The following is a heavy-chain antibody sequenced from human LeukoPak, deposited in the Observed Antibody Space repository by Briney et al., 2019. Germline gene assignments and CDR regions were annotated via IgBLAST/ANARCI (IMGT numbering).Heavy chain of an antibody. CDR2: INPGGGST. Sequence: GGSLRLSCAASGVTFSNYAMNWVRQGPGKGLEWVSAINPGGGSTYYADSVKGRFTISRDNAKNTLYMQMNSLRAEDTAVYYCTKDLKYYGMDVWGQGTTATVPS. V-gene: IGHV3-23*01. CDR3: TKDLKYYGMDV. J-gene: IGHJ6*02. CDR1: GVTFSNYA.